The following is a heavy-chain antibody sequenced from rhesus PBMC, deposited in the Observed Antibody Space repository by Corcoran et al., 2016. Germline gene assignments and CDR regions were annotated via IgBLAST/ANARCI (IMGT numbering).Heavy chain of an antibody. CDR1: VAPVSSSNW. CDR3: ARSGYSFSIDY. Sequence: QVQLQESGPGLVKPSETLSPTCAVSVAPVSSSNWWSWIRQPPGKGLEWIGYIGGSSGSTYSNPPPKSRVTISTDPSKSQFSLKLSSVTAADTAVYYCARSGYSFSIDYWGQGVLVTVSS. D-gene: IGHD5-24*01. CDR2: IGGSSGST. J-gene: IGHJ4*01. V-gene: IGHV4-65*01.